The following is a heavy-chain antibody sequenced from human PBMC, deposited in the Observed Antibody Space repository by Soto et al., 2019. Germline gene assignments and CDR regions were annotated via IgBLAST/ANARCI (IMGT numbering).Heavy chain of an antibody. CDR1: GDSIRSYY. D-gene: IGHD2-15*01. J-gene: IGHJ4*02. V-gene: IGHV4-59*01. Sequence: SETLSLTCTVSGDSIRSYYWSWIRQPPGKGLEWIGYIYYSGSTNYNPSLKSRVTISVDTSKNQFSLKLTSVTAADTAVYYCAIVTAVAGYWGQGTLVTVSS. CDR3: AIVTAVAGY. CDR2: IYYSGST.